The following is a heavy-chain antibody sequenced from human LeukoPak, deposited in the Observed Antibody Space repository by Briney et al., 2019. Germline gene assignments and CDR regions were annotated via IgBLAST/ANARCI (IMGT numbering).Heavy chain of an antibody. V-gene: IGHV3-21*01. Sequence: GGSLRLSCAASGFTVSINYMSWVRQAPGKGLKWVSSISSSSSYIYYADSVKGRFTISRDNAKNSLYLQMNSLRAEDTAVYYCARPDEQQLVRDAFDIWGQGTMVTVSS. J-gene: IGHJ3*02. CDR1: GFTVSINY. CDR2: ISSSSSYI. CDR3: ARPDEQQLVRDAFDI. D-gene: IGHD6-13*01.